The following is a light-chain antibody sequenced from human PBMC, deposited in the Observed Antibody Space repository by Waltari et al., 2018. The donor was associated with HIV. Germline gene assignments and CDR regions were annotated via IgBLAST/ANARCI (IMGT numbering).Light chain of an antibody. CDR2: KAS. CDR1: QNVSSW. Sequence: DIQMTQSPSTLSASSGDRVTINCRASQNVSSWLAWYQQKSCKAPKLLIYKASALEFGVPSRFSGSGSGADFTLVISSLQPDDFATYYCQQYTTFPWTFGQGTKVEIK. CDR3: QQYTTFPWT. V-gene: IGKV1-5*03. J-gene: IGKJ1*01.